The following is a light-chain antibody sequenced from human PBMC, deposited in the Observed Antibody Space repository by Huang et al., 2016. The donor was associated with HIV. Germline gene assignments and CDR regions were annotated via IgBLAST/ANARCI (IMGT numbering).Light chain of an antibody. Sequence: DIQMTQSPSTLSASVGDGVTITCRASQRSSSWLAWYQQIPGKAPKLLIYKSSSLESEVPSRFSGSGSGTEFTLTISSLQPDDSATYYCQQYNSSPYTFGQGTKLEIK. J-gene: IGKJ2*01. CDR1: QRSSSW. CDR2: KSS. CDR3: QQYNSSPYT. V-gene: IGKV1-5*03.